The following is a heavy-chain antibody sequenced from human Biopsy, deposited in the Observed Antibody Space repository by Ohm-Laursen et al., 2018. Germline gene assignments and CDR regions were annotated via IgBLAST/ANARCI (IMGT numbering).Heavy chain of an antibody. D-gene: IGHD3-3*01. J-gene: IGHJ6*02. V-gene: IGHV3-53*01. CDR3: VRASIFGVATSGFYYYGMDV. CDR2: IYLGGTT. Sequence: SLRLSCAASGITVSGNYMTWVRQAPGKGLEWVSVIYLGGTTYYADSVKGRFTISRDNSKNMVYLQMNSLRAEDTAVYYCVRASIFGVATSGFYYYGMDVWGQGTTVTVSS. CDR1: GITVSGNY.